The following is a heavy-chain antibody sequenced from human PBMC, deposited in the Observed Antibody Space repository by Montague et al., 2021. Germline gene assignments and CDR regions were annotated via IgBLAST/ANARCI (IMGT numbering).Heavy chain of an antibody. CDR2: VRHIGST. D-gene: IGHD3-10*01. Sequence: SETLSLTCGVFGGSLSEYYWTWIRQSPAKGLEWIGEVRHIGSTNYNPSLKSRVTMSVDKSKNQFSLKLRSVTAADTAVYYCASDRGPFDYWGQGTVVTDSS. J-gene: IGHJ4*02. V-gene: IGHV4-34*01. CDR3: ASDRGPFDY. CDR1: GGSLSEYY.